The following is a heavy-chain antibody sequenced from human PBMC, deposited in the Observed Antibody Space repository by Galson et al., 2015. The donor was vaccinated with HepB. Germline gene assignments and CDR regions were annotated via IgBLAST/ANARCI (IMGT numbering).Heavy chain of an antibody. V-gene: IGHV4-59*01. CDR3: ARESGVWGSYLVY. Sequence: TLSLTCTVSGGSISSYYWSWIRQPPGKGLEWIGYIYYSGSTNYNPSLKSRVTISVDTSKNQFSLKLSSVTAADTAVYYCARESGVWGSYLVYWGQGTLVTVSS. J-gene: IGHJ4*02. CDR2: IYYSGST. CDR1: GGSISSYY. D-gene: IGHD3-16*02.